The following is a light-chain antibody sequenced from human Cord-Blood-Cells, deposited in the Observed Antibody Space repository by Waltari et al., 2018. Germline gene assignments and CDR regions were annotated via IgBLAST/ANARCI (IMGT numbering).Light chain of an antibody. V-gene: IGLV3-10*01. CDR1: ALPKNY. Sequence: SYELTQPTSVSVSPGQTARITCPGDALPKNYAYWYQQKSGQAPVLVIYEDSKRPSGIPERFSGSSSGTMATLTISGAQVEDEADYYCYSTDSSGNHSVFGTGTKVTVL. J-gene: IGLJ1*01. CDR3: YSTDSSGNHSV. CDR2: EDS.